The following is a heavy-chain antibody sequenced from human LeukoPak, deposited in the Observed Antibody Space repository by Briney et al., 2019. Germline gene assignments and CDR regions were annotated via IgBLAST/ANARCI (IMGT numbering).Heavy chain of an antibody. D-gene: IGHD3-22*01. CDR3: VKGYYDSSGYEHFDY. J-gene: IGHJ4*02. V-gene: IGHV3-64D*06. CDR2: ISSNGGST. Sequence: GGSLRLSCSASGFTFSRYAMHWVRQAPGKGLEYVSAISSNGGSTYYADSVKGRFTISRDNSKNTLYLQMSSLRAEDTAVYYCVKGYYDSSGYEHFDYWGQGTLVTVSS. CDR1: GFTFSRYA.